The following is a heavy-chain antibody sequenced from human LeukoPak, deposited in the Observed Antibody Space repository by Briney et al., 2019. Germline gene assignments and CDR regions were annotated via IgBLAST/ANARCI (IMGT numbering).Heavy chain of an antibody. D-gene: IGHD2-8*01. Sequence: SETLSLTCTVSGGSIRTSGNYWSWIRHHPGKGLEWMGCIYYSGTTYDSPSPKSRLTVSVDTSKSQFFLDLTSVTAAGTAVYYCARLVYGNGWQIDYWGRGTLVTVSS. V-gene: IGHV4-31*03. CDR2: IYYSGTT. CDR3: ARLVYGNGWQIDY. J-gene: IGHJ4*02. CDR1: GGSIRTSGNY.